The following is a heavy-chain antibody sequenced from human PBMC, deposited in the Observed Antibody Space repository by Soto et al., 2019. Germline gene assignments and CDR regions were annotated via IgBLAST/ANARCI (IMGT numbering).Heavy chain of an antibody. Sequence: EVQLVESGGGLVKPGGSLRLSCAASGFTFSSYSMNWVRQAPGKGLEWVSSISSSSSYIYYADSVKGRFTISRDNAKNSLYLQMNSLRAEDTAVYYCARSSTGYYYDSSGYYFDYWGQGTLVTVSS. D-gene: IGHD3-22*01. CDR1: GFTFSSYS. CDR3: ARSSTGYYYDSSGYYFDY. J-gene: IGHJ4*02. CDR2: ISSSSSYI. V-gene: IGHV3-21*01.